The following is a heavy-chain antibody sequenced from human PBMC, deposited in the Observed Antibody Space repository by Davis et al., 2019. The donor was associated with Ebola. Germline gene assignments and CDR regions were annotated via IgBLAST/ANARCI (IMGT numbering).Heavy chain of an antibody. V-gene: IGHV5-51*01. CDR1: GDSFSTHW. Sequence: GESLKISCQDSGDSFSTHWIGWVRQMPGKGLEWMGIIFTGDSDTRYSPSFRGQVTISADKSFKTAFLHWSSLKASDTAMYYCARHHYRSPDVVYWGQGTLVTVSS. CDR2: IFTGDSDT. J-gene: IGHJ4*02. CDR3: ARHHYRSPDVVY. D-gene: IGHD2-21*01.